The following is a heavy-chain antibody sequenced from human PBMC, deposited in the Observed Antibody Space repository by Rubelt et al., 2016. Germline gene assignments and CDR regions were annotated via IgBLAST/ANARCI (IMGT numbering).Heavy chain of an antibody. V-gene: IGHV1-2*06. D-gene: IGHD4-23*01. CDR3: ARDYGGNKYYFDL. J-gene: IGHJ4*02. CDR2: INPNTGGT. CDR1: GDTFTGYY. Sequence: GTEVKKPGASVKVSCKASGDTFTGYYMHWLRQAPGQGLEWMGRINPNTGGTDYAQRFQGRVTVTRDTSISTAYMELNRLRSDDTAVYYCARDYGGNKYYFDLWGQGTLVTVSS.